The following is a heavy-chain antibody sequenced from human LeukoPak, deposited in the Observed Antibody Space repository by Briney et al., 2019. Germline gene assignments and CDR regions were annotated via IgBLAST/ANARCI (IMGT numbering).Heavy chain of an antibody. CDR3: ARGKSSVWPVGLCMDV. CDR1: GGTFSSYA. CDR2: IIPIFGTA. Sequence: GASVKVSCKASGGTFSSYAISWVRQAPGQGLEWMGGIIPIFGTANYAQKFQGRVTITADESTSTAYMELSSLRSEDTAVYYCARGKSSVWPVGLCMDVWGQGTTVTVSS. J-gene: IGHJ6*02. V-gene: IGHV1-69*01. D-gene: IGHD6-19*01.